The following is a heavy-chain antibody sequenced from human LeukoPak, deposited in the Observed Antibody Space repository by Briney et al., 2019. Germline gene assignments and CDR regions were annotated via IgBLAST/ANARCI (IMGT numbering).Heavy chain of an antibody. J-gene: IGHJ4*02. D-gene: IGHD5-12*01. Sequence: SGTLSLTCVVSGGSTTNKWWTWVRQPPGKGLEWIGEIFHTGRTNYNPSLKSRVTISVDKSKNQFSLKLSSVTAADTAVYYCARVDIVATTPDYWGQGTLVTVSS. CDR2: IFHTGRT. CDR1: GGSTTNKW. V-gene: IGHV4-4*02. CDR3: ARVDIVATTPDY.